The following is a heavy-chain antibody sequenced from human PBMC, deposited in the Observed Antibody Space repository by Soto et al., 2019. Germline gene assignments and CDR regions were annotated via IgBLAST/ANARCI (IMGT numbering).Heavy chain of an antibody. CDR1: GASFSGYY. J-gene: IGHJ6*02. D-gene: IGHD3-3*01. Sequence: KSSETLSLTCAVYGASFSGYYWSWIRQPPGKGLEWIGEINHSESTNYNPSLKGRVSISVDTSNSQFSLKLSSVTAADTAVYYCARGRGDFWSAYYDYYYYGMDVWGQGTTVTVSS. CDR2: INHSEST. CDR3: ARGRGDFWSAYYDYYYYGMDV. V-gene: IGHV4-34*01.